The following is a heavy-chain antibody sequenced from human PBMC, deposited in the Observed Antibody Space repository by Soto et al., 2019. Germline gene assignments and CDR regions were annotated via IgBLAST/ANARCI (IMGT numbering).Heavy chain of an antibody. V-gene: IGHV3-33*01. CDR1: GFTFSNYG. D-gene: IGHD4-17*01. J-gene: IGHJ6*02. Sequence: VQLVESGGGVVQPGRSLRLSCAASGFTFSNYGMHWVRQAPGKGLEWVAVIWYDGRNKYYADSVKGRFTISRDNSKNTLYLQMNSLRAEDTAVYYCARDPPYDYGGTYGMDVWGQGTTVTVSS. CDR3: ARDPPYDYGGTYGMDV. CDR2: IWYDGRNK.